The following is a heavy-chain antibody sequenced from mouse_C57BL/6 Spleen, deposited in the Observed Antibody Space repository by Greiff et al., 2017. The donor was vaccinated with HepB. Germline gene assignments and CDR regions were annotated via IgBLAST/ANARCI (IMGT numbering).Heavy chain of an antibody. CDR2: IDPETGGT. CDR1: GYTFTDYE. V-gene: IGHV1-15*01. J-gene: IGHJ2*01. CDR3: TPLPYYFDY. Sequence: QVQLKESGAELVRPGASVTLSCKASGYTFTDYEMHWVKQTPVHGLEWIGAIDPETGGTAYNQKFKGKAILTADKSSSTAYMELRSLTSEDSAVYYCTPLPYYFDYWGQGTTLTVSS.